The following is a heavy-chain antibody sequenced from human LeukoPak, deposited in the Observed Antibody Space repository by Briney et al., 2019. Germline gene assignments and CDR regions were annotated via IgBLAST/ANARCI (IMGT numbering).Heavy chain of an antibody. CDR2: ISSSSSYI. CDR3: ARVGHYDILTGHAFDI. CDR1: GFTFSSYS. D-gene: IGHD3-9*01. J-gene: IGHJ3*02. Sequence: PGGSLRLSCAASGFTFSSYSVNWVRQAPGKGLEWVSSISSSSSYIYYADSVKGRFTISRDNAKNSLYLQMNSLRAEDTAVYYCARVGHYDILTGHAFDIWGQGTMVTVSS. V-gene: IGHV3-21*01.